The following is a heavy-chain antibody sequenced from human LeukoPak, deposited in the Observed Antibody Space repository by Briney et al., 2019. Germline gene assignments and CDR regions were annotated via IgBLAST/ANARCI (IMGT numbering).Heavy chain of an antibody. CDR2: IYYSGST. CDR3: ARGRSLEWLFPMDYYMDV. CDR1: GGSISSYY. J-gene: IGHJ6*03. Sequence: SETLSLTCTVSGGSISSYYWSWIRQPPGKGLEWIGYIYYSGSTNYNPSLKSRVTISVDTSKNQFSLKLSSVTAADPAVYYCARGRSLEWLFPMDYYMDVWGKGTTVTVSS. D-gene: IGHD3-3*01. V-gene: IGHV4-59*01.